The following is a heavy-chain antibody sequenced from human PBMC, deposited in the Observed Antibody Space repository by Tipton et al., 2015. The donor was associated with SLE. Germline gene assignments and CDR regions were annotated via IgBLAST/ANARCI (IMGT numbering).Heavy chain of an antibody. J-gene: IGHJ6*03. CDR1: SYSISSGSYF. D-gene: IGHD1-26*01. Sequence: TLSLTCTVSSYSISSGSYFWSWIRQPAGKGLEWIGRIYASGYTNYNPSLKSRVTMSVDTSKNQFSLKLSSVTAADTALYYCAGVGWVGATGDYYFYMDVWGKGTTVTVSS. CDR3: AGVGWVGATGDYYFYMDV. V-gene: IGHV4-61*02. CDR2: IYASGYT.